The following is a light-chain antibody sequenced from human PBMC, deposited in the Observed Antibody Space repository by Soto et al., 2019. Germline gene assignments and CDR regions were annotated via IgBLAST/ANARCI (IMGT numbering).Light chain of an antibody. Sequence: DIHLLRFSSTLPASVGSRVSISCPASQSISSWLAWYQQKPGKAPKLLIYKASTLKSGVPSRFSGSGSGTDFTLTISGLQSEDFAVYYCQQYNNWPQTFGQGTKVDIK. J-gene: IGKJ1*01. CDR1: QSISSW. CDR2: KAS. V-gene: IGKV1-5*03. CDR3: QQYNNWPQT.